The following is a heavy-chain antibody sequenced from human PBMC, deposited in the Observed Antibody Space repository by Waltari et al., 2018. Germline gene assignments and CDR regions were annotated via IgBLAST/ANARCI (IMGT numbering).Heavy chain of an antibody. Sequence: EVQLVESGGGLVQPGGSLRLSCAASGFTFNNHWMHWVRQAPGKGLLWVSRMNTDGSGSSYADSVKGRFTISRDNAMNTLYLQMDSLRAEDTGVYYCVRARLRYFDYWGQGALVTVSS. CDR3: VRARLRYFDY. D-gene: IGHD4-17*01. J-gene: IGHJ4*02. CDR2: MNTDGSGS. CDR1: GFTFNNHW. V-gene: IGHV3-74*01.